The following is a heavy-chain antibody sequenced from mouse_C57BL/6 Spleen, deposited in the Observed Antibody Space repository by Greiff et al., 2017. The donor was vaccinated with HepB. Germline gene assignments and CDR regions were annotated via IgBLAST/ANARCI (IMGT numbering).Heavy chain of an antibody. V-gene: IGHV1-26*01. D-gene: IGHD2-3*01. CDR3: ARGQIYDGYYDYAMDY. Sequence: EVQLQQSGPELVKPGASVKISCKASGYTFTDYYMNWVKQSHGKSLEWIGDINPNNGGTSYNQKFKGKATLTVDKSSSTAYMELRSLTPEDSAVYYCARGQIYDGYYDYAMDYWGQGTSVTVSS. J-gene: IGHJ4*01. CDR1: GYTFTDYY. CDR2: INPNNGGT.